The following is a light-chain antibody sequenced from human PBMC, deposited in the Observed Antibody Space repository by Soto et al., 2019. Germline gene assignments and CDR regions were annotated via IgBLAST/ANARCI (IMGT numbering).Light chain of an antibody. V-gene: IGKV1-33*01. CDR2: DAS. CDR1: QDISKY. J-gene: IGKJ2*01. Sequence: DIQMTQSPSSLSASVGDRVTISCQASQDISKYLNWYQQHPGKAPRLLIYDASSLDARVPSRFSGSGSGTDFTFTIDSLQPEDIATYFCQQFDTLPPAFGQGTKLEIK. CDR3: QQFDTLPPA.